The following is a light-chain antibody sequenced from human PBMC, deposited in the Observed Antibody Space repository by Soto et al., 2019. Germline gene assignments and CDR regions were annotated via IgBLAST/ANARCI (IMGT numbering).Light chain of an antibody. CDR3: SSYAGRNNLV. V-gene: IGLV2-8*01. CDR2: EVS. J-gene: IGLJ1*01. CDR1: SSDVGGYNY. Sequence: QSALTQPPSASGSPGQSVTISCTGTSSDVGGYNYVSWYQQHPGKAPKLMIYEVSKRPSGVPDRFSGSKSGNTASLTVSGLQAEDEADYYCSSYAGRNNLVFGTGTKFTVL.